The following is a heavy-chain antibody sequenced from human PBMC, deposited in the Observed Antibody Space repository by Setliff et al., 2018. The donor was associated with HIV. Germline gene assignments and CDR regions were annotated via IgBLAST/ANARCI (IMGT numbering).Heavy chain of an antibody. D-gene: IGHD6-13*01. CDR2: IYTSGGV. CDR1: GGSIISGSYY. CDR3: ARWRHSSTWYMGFDP. Sequence: KPSETLSLTCNVSGGSIISGSYYWSWIRQPAGKGLEWIGRIYTSGGVTYNPSLESRVTISVDTSKNQFSLKLTSVTAADTAVYYCARWRHSSTWYMGFDPWGRGILVTVSS. J-gene: IGHJ5*02. V-gene: IGHV4-61*02.